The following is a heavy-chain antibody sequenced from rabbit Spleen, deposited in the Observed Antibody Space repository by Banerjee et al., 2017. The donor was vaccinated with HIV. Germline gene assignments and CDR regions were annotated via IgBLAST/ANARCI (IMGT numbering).Heavy chain of an antibody. Sequence: QSLEESGGDLVKPGASLTLTCTASGFSFSSGYWGCWVRQAPGKGLEWISCIAGSGSGFTYSATWAKGRFTCSKTSSTTVTLQMTSLTVADTATYFCARDTGSSFSSYGMDLWGPGTLVT. V-gene: IGHV1S40*01. J-gene: IGHJ6*01. CDR3: ARDTGSSFSSYGMDL. CDR2: IAGSGSGFT. D-gene: IGHD8-1*01. CDR1: GFSFSSGYW.